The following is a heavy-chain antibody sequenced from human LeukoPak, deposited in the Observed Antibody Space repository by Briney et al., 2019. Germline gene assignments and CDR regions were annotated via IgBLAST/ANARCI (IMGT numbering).Heavy chain of an antibody. CDR1: GYTFTSYD. CDR3: ASSPHGKNGMDV. J-gene: IGHJ6*02. CDR2: MNANSGNT. Sequence: GASVKVSCKASGYTFTSYDINWVRQAPGQGLEWMGWMNANSGNTGYAQKFQGRVTMTRNTSISTAYMELSSLRSEDTAVYYCASSPHGKNGMDVWGQGTTVTVSS. V-gene: IGHV1-8*01.